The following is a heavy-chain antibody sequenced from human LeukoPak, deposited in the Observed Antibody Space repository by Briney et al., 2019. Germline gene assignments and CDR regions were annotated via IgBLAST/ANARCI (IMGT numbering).Heavy chain of an antibody. D-gene: IGHD3-9*01. CDR2: INHSGST. CDR1: GGSFSGYY. V-gene: IGHV4-34*01. Sequence: SETLSLTCAVYGGSFSGYYWSWIRQPPGKGLEWIGEINHSGSTNYNPSLKSRVTISVDTSKNQFSLKLSSVTAADTAVYYCARLKGLTGYYTYYYYMDVWGKGTTVTISS. J-gene: IGHJ6*03. CDR3: ARLKGLTGYYTYYYYMDV.